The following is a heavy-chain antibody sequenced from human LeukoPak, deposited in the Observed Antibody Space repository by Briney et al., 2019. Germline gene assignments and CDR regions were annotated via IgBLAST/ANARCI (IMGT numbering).Heavy chain of an antibody. CDR1: GFTFSTYW. D-gene: IGHD6-13*01. Sequence: QPGGSLRLSCAASGFTFSTYWMSWVRQAPGKGLEGVANIKQDGSEKYYVDSVKGRFTISRDNAKNSLYLQMNSLRAEDTAMYYCARDSAGNDYWGQGTLVTASS. CDR3: ARDSAGNDY. V-gene: IGHV3-7*01. CDR2: IKQDGSEK. J-gene: IGHJ4*02.